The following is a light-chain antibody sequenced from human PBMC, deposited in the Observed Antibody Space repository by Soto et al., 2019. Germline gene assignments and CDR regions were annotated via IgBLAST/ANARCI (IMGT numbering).Light chain of an antibody. V-gene: IGKV1-8*01. CDR2: AAS. CDR3: QQYNSYSKT. Sequence: AIRMSQSPSSFYSSTGDRVTITCRASQGISSYLAWYQQKPGKAPKLLIYAASTLQSGVPSRFSVSGSGTEFTLTISSLQHDDSASYYRQQYNSYSKTFGQGTKVDIK. CDR1: QGISSY. J-gene: IGKJ1*01.